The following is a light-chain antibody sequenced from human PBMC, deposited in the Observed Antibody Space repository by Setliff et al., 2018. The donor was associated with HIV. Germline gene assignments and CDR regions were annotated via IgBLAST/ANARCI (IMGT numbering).Light chain of an antibody. CDR3: CSYAGSYINYV. CDR1: SNDVGGYNY. J-gene: IGLJ1*01. CDR2: DVT. Sequence: SALAQPRSVSGSPGQSVTISCTGTSNDVGGYNYVSWYQQHPGKVPKLIIYDVTKRPSGVPDRFSGSKSGNSASLTISGLQADDEADYYCCSYAGSYINYVFGTGTKVTVL. V-gene: IGLV2-11*01.